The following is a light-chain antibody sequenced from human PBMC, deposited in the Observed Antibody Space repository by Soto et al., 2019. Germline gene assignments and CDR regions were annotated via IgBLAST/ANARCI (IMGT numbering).Light chain of an antibody. CDR1: QSVGTH. CDR2: DAS. J-gene: IGKJ4*01. Sequence: EIVLTQSPATLPLSPGERATLSCRASQSVGTHLAWYQKKPGQGPRLLIYDASTRATGIPARFSGGGSGTDFTLTISSLEPDDFAVYYCQQRSNWPPGGTFGGGTKVEIK. V-gene: IGKV3-11*01. CDR3: QQRSNWPPGGT.